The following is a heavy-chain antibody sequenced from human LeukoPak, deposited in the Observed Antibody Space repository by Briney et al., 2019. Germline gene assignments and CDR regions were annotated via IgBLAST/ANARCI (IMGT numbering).Heavy chain of an antibody. CDR1: GDSITGYY. CDR3: GLIRI. CDR2: IYYTGNT. Sequence: PSETLSLTCSVSGDSITGYYWGWIRQPPGKGLEWIGNIYYTGNTYYNSSLKSRVTISLDTSKNQFSLKVISMTAADTAAYYYGLIRICGRGTMVTVSS. V-gene: IGHV4-39*07. J-gene: IGHJ3*02. D-gene: IGHD2/OR15-2a*01.